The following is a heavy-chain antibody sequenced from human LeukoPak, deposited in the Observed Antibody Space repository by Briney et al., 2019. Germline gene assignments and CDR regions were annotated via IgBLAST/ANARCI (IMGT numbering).Heavy chain of an antibody. CDR2: INPSGGST. CDR1: GYTFTSYY. V-gene: IGHV1-46*01. Sequence: GASVHVSCKASGYTFTSYYMHWVRQAPGQGLEWMGIINPSGGSTSYAQKFQGRVTMTRDTSTSTVYMELSSLRSEDTAVYYCARRSLAVAGTGYYYYMDVWGKGTTVTISS. CDR3: ARRSLAVAGTGYYYYMDV. D-gene: IGHD6-19*01. J-gene: IGHJ6*03.